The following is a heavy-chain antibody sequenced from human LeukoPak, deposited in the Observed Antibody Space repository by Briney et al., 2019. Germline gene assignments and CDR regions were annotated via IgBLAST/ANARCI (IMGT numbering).Heavy chain of an antibody. CDR2: IYYIGST. D-gene: IGHD6-19*01. CDR3: AGGIALAGIFSDY. V-gene: IGHV4-39*07. Sequence: SETLSLTCTVSGGSISSSSYYWAWVRQPPGKELEWVGSIYYIGSTYYNPSHKSRVTISVDTSKNQFSLKLSSVTAADTAVYYCAGGIALAGIFSDYWGQGTLVTVSS. CDR1: GGSISSSSYY. J-gene: IGHJ4*02.